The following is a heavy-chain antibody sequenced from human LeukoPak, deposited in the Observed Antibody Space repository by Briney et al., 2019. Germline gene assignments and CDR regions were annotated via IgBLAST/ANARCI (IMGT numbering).Heavy chain of an antibody. D-gene: IGHD3-22*01. CDR2: IYTSGST. Sequence: PSETLSLTCTVSGGSISSYYWSWIRQTAGQGLEWIGRIYTSGSTNYNPSLKSRVTMSVDTSKNQFSLKLSSVTAADTAVYYCASGYYDSSGYFVDYWGQGTLVTVSS. CDR1: GGSISSYY. J-gene: IGHJ4*02. CDR3: ASGYYDSSGYFVDY. V-gene: IGHV4-4*07.